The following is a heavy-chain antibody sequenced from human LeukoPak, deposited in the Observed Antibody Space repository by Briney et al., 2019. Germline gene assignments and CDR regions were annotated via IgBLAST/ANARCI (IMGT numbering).Heavy chain of an antibody. CDR3: AKDLLPWEPAINWFDP. V-gene: IGHV3-23*01. CDR1: GFTFNNYA. D-gene: IGHD1-26*01. Sequence: GGSLRLSCAASGFTFNNYAMSWVRQAPGKGLEWVSAISGSGGTTYYADSVKGRFTFSRDNSKNTLYLQMNSLRAEDTAVYYCAKDLLPWEPAINWFDPWGQGTLVTVSS. CDR2: ISGSGGTT. J-gene: IGHJ5*02.